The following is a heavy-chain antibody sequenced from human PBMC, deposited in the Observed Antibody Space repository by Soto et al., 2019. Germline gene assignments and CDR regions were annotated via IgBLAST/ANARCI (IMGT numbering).Heavy chain of an antibody. CDR1: GFAFNNDW. J-gene: IGHJ4*02. Sequence: EVQVVESGGDLVQPGGSLRLSCAASGFAFNNDWMTWVRQASGKGLEWVASIKEDGTNTYYADSVRGRFTPSRDNTKNSLYLPMNSLGAEDTVVYYSARGGGIVDNWGQGTRVSVSS. V-gene: IGHV3-7*01. CDR3: ARGGGIVDN. D-gene: IGHD3-10*01. CDR2: IKEDGTNT.